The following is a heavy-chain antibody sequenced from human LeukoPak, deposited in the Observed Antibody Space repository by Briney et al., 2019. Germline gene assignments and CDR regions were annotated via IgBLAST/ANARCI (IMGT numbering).Heavy chain of an antibody. D-gene: IGHD3-3*01. CDR1: GGSISSGSYY. J-gene: IGHJ4*02. Sequence: SETLSLTCTVSGGSISSGSYYWSWIRQPAGKGLEWIGRIYTSGSTNYNPSLKSRVTISVDTSKNQFSLKLSSVTAADTAVYYCASGLRFLEWLPAQWGQGTLVTVSS. V-gene: IGHV4-61*02. CDR3: ASGLRFLEWLPAQ. CDR2: IYTSGST.